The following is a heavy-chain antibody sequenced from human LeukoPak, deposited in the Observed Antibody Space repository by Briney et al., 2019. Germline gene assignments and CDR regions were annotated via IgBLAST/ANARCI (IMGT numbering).Heavy chain of an antibody. CDR2: INSDGSWT. Sequence: GGSLRLSCAASGNDWMHWVRQAPGKGLVWVSHINSDGSWTSYADSVKGRFTISKDNAKNTVYLQMNNLRAEDTAVYYCVSFYEAYWGRGTLVTVSS. D-gene: IGHD2/OR15-2a*01. CDR1: GNDW. J-gene: IGHJ4*02. CDR3: VSFYEAY. V-gene: IGHV3-74*01.